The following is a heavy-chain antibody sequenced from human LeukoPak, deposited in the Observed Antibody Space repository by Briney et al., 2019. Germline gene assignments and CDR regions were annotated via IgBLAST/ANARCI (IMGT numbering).Heavy chain of an antibody. D-gene: IGHD6-13*01. CDR1: GGSFSGYY. Sequence: PSETLSLTCAVYGGSFSGYYWSWIRQPPGKGLEWIGYVYYSGSTNYNPSLKSRVTISVDTSKNQFSLKLSSVTAADTAVYYCARQDSEYSSSWYHYFDYWGQGTLVTVSS. J-gene: IGHJ4*02. CDR2: VYYSGST. CDR3: ARQDSEYSSSWYHYFDY. V-gene: IGHV4-59*08.